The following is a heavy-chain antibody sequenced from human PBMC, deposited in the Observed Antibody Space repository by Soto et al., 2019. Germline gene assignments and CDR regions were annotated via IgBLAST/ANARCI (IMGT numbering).Heavy chain of an antibody. CDR1: GLTFSDSA. Sequence: PGGSVRLSCAASGLTFSDSAIHWVRQASGKGLEWVGRIRSKTNNYATTYAASVKGRFTISRENAKNSLYLQMTSLRAGDTAVYYCARDLKYSGSSSHYGMDVWGQGTTVTVSS. CDR3: ARDLKYSGSSSHYGMDV. D-gene: IGHD6-6*01. CDR2: IRSKTNNYAT. J-gene: IGHJ6*02. V-gene: IGHV3-73*01.